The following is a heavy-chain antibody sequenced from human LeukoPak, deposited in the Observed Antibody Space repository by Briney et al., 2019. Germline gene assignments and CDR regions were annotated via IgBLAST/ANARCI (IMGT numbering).Heavy chain of an antibody. Sequence: GGSLRLSCAASGYTFTSYSMSWVRQAPGKGLEWVSFISNSDDTRYYADSVRGRFTISRDNAKNSLYLQMNSLRAEDTALYYCAKGLGSSSSDWGQGALVTVSS. CDR3: AKGLGSSSSD. J-gene: IGHJ4*02. CDR1: GYTFTSYS. D-gene: IGHD6-6*01. CDR2: ISNSDDTR. V-gene: IGHV3-48*04.